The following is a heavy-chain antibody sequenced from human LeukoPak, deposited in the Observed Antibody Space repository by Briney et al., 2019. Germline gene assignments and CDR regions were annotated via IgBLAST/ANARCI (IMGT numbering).Heavy chain of an antibody. CDR3: ARDGQINI. J-gene: IGHJ4*02. CDR1: GFTFSIYW. V-gene: IGHV3-7*01. Sequence: PGGSLGLSCAASGFTFSIYWMSWVRQAPGEGLEWVANMHPDGSDKYYVDSVKGRFTISRDNAKNSLYLQMNSLRAEDTAVYYCARDGQINIRGQGTLVTVSS. CDR2: MHPDGSDK. D-gene: IGHD2/OR15-2a*01.